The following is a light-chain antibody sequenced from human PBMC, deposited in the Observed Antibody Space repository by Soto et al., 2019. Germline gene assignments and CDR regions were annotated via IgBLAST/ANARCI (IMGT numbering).Light chain of an antibody. J-gene: IGKJ3*01. CDR1: QSISSY. CDR3: HQCYSTPFT. V-gene: IGKV1-39*01. Sequence: DIQMTQSPSSLSASVGDRVTITCRASQSISSYLNWYQPKPWKAPKLLIYAASSLQSGVPSRFSGGGSGTDLTLTISSLQPEDFATYYCHQCYSTPFTFGPGTKVDI. CDR2: AAS.